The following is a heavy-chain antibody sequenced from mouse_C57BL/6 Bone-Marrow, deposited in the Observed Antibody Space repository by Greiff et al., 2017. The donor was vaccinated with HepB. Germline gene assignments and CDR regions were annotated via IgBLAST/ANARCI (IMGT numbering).Heavy chain of an antibody. V-gene: IGHV1-50*01. Sequence: VQLQQPGAELVKPGASVKLSCKASGYTFTSYWMQWVKQRPGQGLEWIGEIDPSDSYTNYNQKFKGKATLTVDTSSSTAYMQLSSLTSEDSAVYYCAFYTGDWGQGTTLTVSS. J-gene: IGHJ2*01. D-gene: IGHD1-1*01. CDR3: AFYTGD. CDR1: GYTFTSYW. CDR2: IDPSDSYT.